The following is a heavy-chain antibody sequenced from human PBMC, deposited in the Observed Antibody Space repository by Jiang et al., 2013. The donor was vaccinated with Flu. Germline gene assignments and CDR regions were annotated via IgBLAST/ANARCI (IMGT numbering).Heavy chain of an antibody. CDR2: INPNSGGT. D-gene: IGHD3-16*01. CDR1: GYTFTDYY. V-gene: IGHV1-2*04. J-gene: IGHJ3*02. CDR3: ARGHNYDYRDAFDI. Sequence: KVSCKASGYTFTDYYMHWVRQAPGQGLEWLGWINPNSGGTNYAQKFQGWVTVTRDTSISTAYMELNRLRSDDTAMYYCARGHNYDYRDAFDIWGQGTIVTVST.